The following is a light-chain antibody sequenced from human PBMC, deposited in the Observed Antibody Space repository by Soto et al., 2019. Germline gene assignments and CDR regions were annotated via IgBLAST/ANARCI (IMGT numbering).Light chain of an antibody. V-gene: IGLV2-14*01. CDR2: EVT. CDR1: SEDVGGYNY. Sequence: QSVLTQPASVSGSPGQSITMSCSGTSEDVGGYNYVSWYQHHPGKAPKLLIYEVTNRPSGLSDRFSGSKSGNTASLTISGLQAEDKADYYCSSYTSSNTLVFGTGTKLTVL. CDR3: SSYTSSNTLV. J-gene: IGLJ1*01.